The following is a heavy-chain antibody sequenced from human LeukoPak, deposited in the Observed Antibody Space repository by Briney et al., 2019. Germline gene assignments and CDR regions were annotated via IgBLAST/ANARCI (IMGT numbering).Heavy chain of an antibody. J-gene: IGHJ5*02. D-gene: IGHD6-13*01. V-gene: IGHV4-59*01. CDR1: GGSINSYY. Sequence: SETLSLTCTVSGGSINSYYWSWIRQPPGKGLEWIGYVSYSGSTNYNPSLKSRVTISVDTSKNQFSLKLSSVTAADTAVYYCARGYSSSWARGNWFDPWGQGTLVTVSS. CDR2: VSYSGST. CDR3: ARGYSSSWARGNWFDP.